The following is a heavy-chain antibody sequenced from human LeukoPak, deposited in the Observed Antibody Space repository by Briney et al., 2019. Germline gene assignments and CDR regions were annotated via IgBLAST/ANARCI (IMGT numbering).Heavy chain of an antibody. D-gene: IGHD2-15*01. J-gene: IGHJ5*02. CDR1: GGSISSSSYY. CDR3: ARHSGYCSGGSCYPNWFDP. V-gene: IGHV4-39*01. Sequence: SETLSLTCTVSGGSISSSSYYWGWIRQPPGKGLEWIGSIYYSGSTYYNPSLKSRVTISVDTSKNQFSLTLSSVTAADTAVYYCARHSGYCSGGSCYPNWFDPWGQGTLVTVSS. CDR2: IYYSGST.